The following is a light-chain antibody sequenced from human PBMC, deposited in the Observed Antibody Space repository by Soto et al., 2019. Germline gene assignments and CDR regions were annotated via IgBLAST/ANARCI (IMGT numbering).Light chain of an antibody. CDR2: EVS. CDR3: CSYTGSLTLL. J-gene: IGLJ2*01. V-gene: IGLV2-14*01. CDR1: SSDVGGYDY. Sequence: QSALTQPASVSGSPGQSITISCTGSSSDVGGYDYVSWYQQHPGKAPKLMIYEVSNRPSGVSNRFSGSKSGNTASLTISGLQAEDDADYYCCSYTGSLTLLFGGGTQLTVL.